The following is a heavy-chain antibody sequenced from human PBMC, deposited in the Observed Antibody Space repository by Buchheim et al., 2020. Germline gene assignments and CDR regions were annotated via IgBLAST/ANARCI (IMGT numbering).Heavy chain of an antibody. V-gene: IGHV3-7*04. CDR1: GFTFSSYW. CDR3: ARARFDYIWGSYLPLDF. CDR2: IKHDGSEK. Sequence: EVQLVASGRGLVRPGGSLRLSCAASGFTFSSYWMSWVRQAPGKGLEWVANIKHDGSEKYYVDSVKGRFTVSRDNAKNSLYFQMNNLRFEDSAIYFCARARFDYIWGSYLPLDFWGRGSL. J-gene: IGHJ4*02. D-gene: IGHD3-16*02.